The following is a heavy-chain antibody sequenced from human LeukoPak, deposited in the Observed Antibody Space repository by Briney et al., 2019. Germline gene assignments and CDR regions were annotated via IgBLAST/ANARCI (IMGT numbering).Heavy chain of an antibody. CDR3: AKDISHGMEPPSRWDYYFDY. CDR1: GFTFDDYA. CDR2: ISWNSGSI. D-gene: IGHD1-1*01. Sequence: AGGSLRLSCAASGFTFDDYAMHWVRQAPGKGLEWVSGISWNSGSIGYADSVKGRFTISRDNAKNSLYLQMNSLRAEDTALYYCAKDISHGMEPPSRWDYYFDYWGQGTLVTVSS. J-gene: IGHJ4*02. V-gene: IGHV3-9*01.